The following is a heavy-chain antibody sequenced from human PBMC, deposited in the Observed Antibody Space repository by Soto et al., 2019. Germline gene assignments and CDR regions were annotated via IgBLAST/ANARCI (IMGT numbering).Heavy chain of an antibody. Sequence: GGSLRLSCVASGFTFRNFGMHWVRQAPGKGLEWVAVISNDENIKQYADSVRGRFAIARDNSKNTLYLQVTSLRAEDTAIYYCARGLRSVLDYWGQGALVTVS. CDR1: GFTFRNFG. V-gene: IGHV3-33*01. D-gene: IGHD6-6*01. J-gene: IGHJ4*02. CDR3: ARGLRSVLDY. CDR2: ISNDENIK.